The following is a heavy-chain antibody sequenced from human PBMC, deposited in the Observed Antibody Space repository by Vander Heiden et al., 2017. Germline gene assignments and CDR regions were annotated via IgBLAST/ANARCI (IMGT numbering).Heavy chain of an antibody. Sequence: QVQLVQSGAEVKKPGSSVKVSCKASGGTFSSNAICWGRRAPGQGLEWLGGIIPIFGTANYAQKFQGRVTITADESTSTAYMELSSLRSEDTAVYYCARDQGQGYGSGSYPDYWGQGTLVTVSS. D-gene: IGHD3-10*01. V-gene: IGHV1-69*01. CDR1: GGTFSSNA. CDR3: ARDQGQGYGSGSYPDY. J-gene: IGHJ4*02. CDR2: IIPIFGTA.